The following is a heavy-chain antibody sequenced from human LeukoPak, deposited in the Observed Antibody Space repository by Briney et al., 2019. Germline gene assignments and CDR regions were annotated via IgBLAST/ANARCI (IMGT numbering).Heavy chain of an antibody. CDR3: ARDKYDILTGNHDYYFDY. J-gene: IGHJ4*02. Sequence: GRSLRLSCAASGFTFSSYGMHWVRQAPGKGLEWVAIMWYDGSNKYYTDSVKGRFTISRDNSKNTLYLQMNSLRAEDTAVYYCARDKYDILTGNHDYYFDYWGQGTLVTVSS. D-gene: IGHD3-9*01. CDR1: GFTFSSYG. CDR2: MWYDGSNK. V-gene: IGHV3-33*01.